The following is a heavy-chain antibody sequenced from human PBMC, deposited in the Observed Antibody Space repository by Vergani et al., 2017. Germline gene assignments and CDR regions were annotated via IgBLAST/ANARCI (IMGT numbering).Heavy chain of an antibody. D-gene: IGHD1-26*01. Sequence: QLQLQESGPGLVQPSETLSLTCTVSGGSISSSSYYWGWIRQPPGKGLEWIGSIYFSGSTYYKLSLKSRHTISVDTSKNLFSLKLSSVTAADTSVYYCARHSGSIRSAFDIWDQGTMVTVSS. CDR2: IYFSGST. J-gene: IGHJ3*02. V-gene: IGHV4-39*01. CDR1: GGSISSSSYY. CDR3: ARHSGSIRSAFDI.